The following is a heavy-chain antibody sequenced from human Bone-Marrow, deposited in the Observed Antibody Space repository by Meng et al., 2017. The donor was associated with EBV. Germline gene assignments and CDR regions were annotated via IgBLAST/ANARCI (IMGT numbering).Heavy chain of an antibody. V-gene: IGHV4-61*01. Sequence: QVQLQESGPGLVKPSETLSLPCTVSGASVSGDTFHWSWIRQPPGKELEWIGYIYDGGTTIYNPSLKSRVTIFLDTSRNQFSLGLRSVTTADTAVYYCAKSSSSTPGVVDSWGQGTLVTVSS. CDR1: GASVSGDTFH. J-gene: IGHJ4*02. CDR2: IYDGGTT. CDR3: AKSSSSTPGVVDS. D-gene: IGHD6-6*01.